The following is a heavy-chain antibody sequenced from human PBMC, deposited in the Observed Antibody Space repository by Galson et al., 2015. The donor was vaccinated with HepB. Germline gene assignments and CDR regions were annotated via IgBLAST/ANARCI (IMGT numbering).Heavy chain of an antibody. CDR3: ARSITMVRINTPDY. CDR1: GFTFSSYA. V-gene: IGHV3-30*17. CDR2: IAHDGKTE. J-gene: IGHJ4*02. D-gene: IGHD3-10*01. Sequence: SLRLSCAASGFTFSSYAVHWVRQAPGKGLEWVAVIAHDGKTEYYADSVRSRFTISRDNSNNTLCLQLNSPRLEDTAVYYCARSITMVRINTPDYWGQGTLVIVSS.